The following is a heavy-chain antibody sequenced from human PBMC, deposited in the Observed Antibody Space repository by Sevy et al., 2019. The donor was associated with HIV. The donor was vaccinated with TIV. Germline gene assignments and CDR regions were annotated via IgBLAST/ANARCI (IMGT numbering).Heavy chain of an antibody. CDR1: GGSITNYY. CDR3: ARHHRNDYSQREFDP. J-gene: IGHJ5*02. V-gene: IGHV4-59*08. Sequence: SETLSLNCTVSGGSITNYYWNWIRQPPGKGLEWIGYIYYSGSTNYNPSLKSRVTISVDTSKNQFSLMLRSVTAADTAVYYCARHHRNDYSQREFDPWGQGTLVTVSS. D-gene: IGHD4-4*01. CDR2: IYYSGST.